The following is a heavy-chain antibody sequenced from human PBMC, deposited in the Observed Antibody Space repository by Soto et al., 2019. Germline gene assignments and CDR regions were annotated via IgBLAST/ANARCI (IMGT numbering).Heavy chain of an antibody. Sequence: PGGSLRLSCAASGFTFSSYAMSWVRQAPGKGLEWVSAISGSGGSTYYADSVKGRFTISRDNSKNTLYLQMNSLRAEDTAVYYCAKGRRAGIAVACKYYFDYWGQGTLVTVSS. V-gene: IGHV3-23*01. CDR2: ISGSGGST. CDR3: AKGRRAGIAVACKYYFDY. CDR1: GFTFSSYA. D-gene: IGHD6-19*01. J-gene: IGHJ4*02.